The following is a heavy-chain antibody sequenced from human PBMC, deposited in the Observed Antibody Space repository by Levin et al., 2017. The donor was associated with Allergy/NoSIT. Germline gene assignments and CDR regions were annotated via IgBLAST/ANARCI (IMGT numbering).Heavy chain of an antibody. J-gene: IGHJ3*02. Sequence: PSETLSLTCTVSGGSISSGDYYWSWIRQPPGKGLEWIGYIYYSGSTYYNPSLKSRVTISVDTSKNQFSLKLSSVTAADTAVYYCSRDYPSYYYDSSGYYPDAFDIWGQGTMVTVSS. D-gene: IGHD3-22*01. CDR2: IYYSGST. CDR3: SRDYPSYYYDSSGYYPDAFDI. V-gene: IGHV4-30-4*01. CDR1: GGSISSGDYY.